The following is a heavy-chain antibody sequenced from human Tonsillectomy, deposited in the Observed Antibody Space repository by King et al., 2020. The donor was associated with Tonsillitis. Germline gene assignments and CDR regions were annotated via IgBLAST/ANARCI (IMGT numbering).Heavy chain of an antibody. CDR1: GLTFSSSA. V-gene: IGHV3-64D*06. Sequence: VQLVESGGGLVQPGGSLRLSCSASGLTFSSSAMHWVRQTPGKGLEYVSAISSNGGSTYYADSVKGRFSISRDNSKNTLYLQMSSLRAEDTAVYYCVKDAYCSSSSCYEGNWFDPWGQGTLVTVSS. CDR3: VKDAYCSSSSCYEGNWFDP. J-gene: IGHJ5*02. CDR2: ISSNGGST. D-gene: IGHD2-2*01.